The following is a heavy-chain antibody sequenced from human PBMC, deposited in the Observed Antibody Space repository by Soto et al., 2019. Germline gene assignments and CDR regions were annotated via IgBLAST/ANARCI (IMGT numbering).Heavy chain of an antibody. CDR1: GFTFSSYA. CDR3: AKALNRMRYFDWLPNPAYYFDY. J-gene: IGHJ4*02. CDR2: ISGSGGST. D-gene: IGHD3-9*01. V-gene: IGHV3-23*01. Sequence: GGSLRLSCAASGFTFSSYAMSWVRQAPGKGLEWVSAISGSGGSTYYADSVKGRFTISRDNSKNTLYLQMNSLRAEDTAVYYCAKALNRMRYFDWLPNPAYYFDYWGQGTLVTVSS.